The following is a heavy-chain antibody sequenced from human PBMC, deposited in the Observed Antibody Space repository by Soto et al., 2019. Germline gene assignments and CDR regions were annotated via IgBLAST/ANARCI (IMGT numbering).Heavy chain of an antibody. CDR1: GGSISSYY. Sequence: QVQLQESGPGLVKPSETLSLTCTVSGGSISSYYRSWIRQPPGKGLEWIGYIYYSGSTNYNPSLKGRVTISVDTSKNQFSLKLSSVTAADTAVYYCARRYAGNFDYWGQGTLVTVSS. CDR3: ARRYAGNFDY. V-gene: IGHV4-59*01. D-gene: IGHD2-8*01. CDR2: IYYSGST. J-gene: IGHJ4*02.